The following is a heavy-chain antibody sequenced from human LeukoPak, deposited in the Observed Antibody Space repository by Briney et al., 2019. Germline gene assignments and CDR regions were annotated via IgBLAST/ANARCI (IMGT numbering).Heavy chain of an antibody. J-gene: IGHJ4*02. CDR1: GFTFSSYA. Sequence: GGSLRLSCAASGFTFSSYAMSWVRQAPGKGLEWVSAISGSGGSTDYADSVKGRFTISRDNSKNTLYLQMNSLRAEDTAIYYCAKFYRATRGACDSWGQGTLVTVSS. CDR2: ISGSGGST. D-gene: IGHD2-21*02. CDR3: AKFYRATRGACDS. V-gene: IGHV3-23*01.